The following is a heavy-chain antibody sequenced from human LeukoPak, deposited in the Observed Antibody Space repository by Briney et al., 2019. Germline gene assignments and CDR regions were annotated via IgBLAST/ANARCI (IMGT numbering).Heavy chain of an antibody. Sequence: GASVKVSCKASGYTFTSYDINWVRQATGQGPEWMGWMNPSSGNTGYAQRFQGRVTMARDTSINTAYLELSSLRSEDTAVYYCASHTYYYSSGSFAYWGQGTLVTVSS. CDR2: MNPSSGNT. D-gene: IGHD3-10*01. CDR1: GYTFTSYD. V-gene: IGHV1-8*01. J-gene: IGHJ4*02. CDR3: ASHTYYYSSGSFAY.